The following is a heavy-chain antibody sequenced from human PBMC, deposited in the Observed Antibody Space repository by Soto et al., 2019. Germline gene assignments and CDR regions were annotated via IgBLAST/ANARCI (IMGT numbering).Heavy chain of an antibody. V-gene: IGHV1-2*04. D-gene: IGHD2-15*01. CDR1: GYSLTDSY. CDR3: ARGYCNGGYYFDIFDF. J-gene: IGHJ4*02. CDR2: INFKSGAT. Sequence: ASVKVSCKASGYSLTDSYMHWARQAPGQGFQWMGWINFKSGATKYAEKFQGWVNMTRDTSTSTVYMELSRLKSDDTAVYYCARGYCNGGYYFDIFDFWGQGTLVTVSS.